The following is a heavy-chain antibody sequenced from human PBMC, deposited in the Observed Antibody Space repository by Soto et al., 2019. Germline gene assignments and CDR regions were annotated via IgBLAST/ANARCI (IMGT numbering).Heavy chain of an antibody. V-gene: IGHV3-7*01. Sequence: GGSLRLSCAASGFTFSSYWMSWVRQAPGKGLEWVANIKQDGSEKYYVDSVKGRFTISRDNAKNSLYLQMNSLRAEDTAVYYCARCPYGYNYYYGMDVWGQEXTVTVS. CDR2: IKQDGSEK. CDR3: ARCPYGYNYYYGMDV. D-gene: IGHD3-10*01. J-gene: IGHJ6*02. CDR1: GFTFSSYW.